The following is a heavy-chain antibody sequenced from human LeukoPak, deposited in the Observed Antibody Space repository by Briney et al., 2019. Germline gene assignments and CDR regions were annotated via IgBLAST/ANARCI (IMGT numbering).Heavy chain of an antibody. J-gene: IGHJ4*02. Sequence: GGSLRLSCAASGFDFGAYEMNWVRQAPGKRLEWVAYFAGSDTTKYYADSVRGRFTISRDNAKNSLYLQMNSLRAEDTALYYCTTLGYHLDSWGQGTLVTVSS. CDR3: TTLGYHLDS. CDR2: FAGSDTTK. D-gene: IGHD3-22*01. CDR1: GFDFGAYE. V-gene: IGHV3-48*03.